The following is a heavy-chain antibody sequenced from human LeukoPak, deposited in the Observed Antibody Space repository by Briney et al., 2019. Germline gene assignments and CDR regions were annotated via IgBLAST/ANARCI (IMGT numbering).Heavy chain of an antibody. CDR3: AKDSPCGGDCHKYSYYYYIDV. CDR2: INHSGST. V-gene: IGHV4-34*01. J-gene: IGHJ6*03. CDR1: GGSFSGYY. D-gene: IGHD2-21*02. Sequence: PSETLSLTCAVYGGSFSGYYWSWIRQPPGKGLEWIGEINHSGSTNYNPSLKSRVTISVDTSKNQFSLKLSSVTAADTAVYYCAKDSPCGGDCHKYSYYYYIDVWGKGTTVTISS.